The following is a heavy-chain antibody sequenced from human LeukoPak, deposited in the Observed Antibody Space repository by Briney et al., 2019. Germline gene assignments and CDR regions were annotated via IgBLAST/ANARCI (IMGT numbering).Heavy chain of an antibody. V-gene: IGHV4-34*01. CDR2: INHSGST. D-gene: IGHD2-15*01. J-gene: IGHJ6*02. CDR1: GGSFSGYY. CDR3: ARLLPGSYYYYGMDV. Sequence: SETLSLTCAVYGGSFSGYYWSWIRQPPGKGLEWIGEINHSGSTNYNPSLKSRVTISVDTPKNQFSLKLSSVTAADTTVYYCARLLPGSYYYYGMDVWGQGTTVTVSS.